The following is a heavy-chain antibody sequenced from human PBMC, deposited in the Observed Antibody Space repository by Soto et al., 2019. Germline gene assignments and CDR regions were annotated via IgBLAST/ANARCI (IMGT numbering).Heavy chain of an antibody. CDR3: ASTYSTSWYWFDT. CDR1: GFSLSNAGLG. D-gene: IGHD6-13*01. CDR2: IFSNDEK. Sequence: QVTVKESGPVLVKPTETLTLTCTVSGFSLSNAGLGVSWIRQPPGKALEWLAHIFSNDEKSYSTSLKSRLPISKDTSKSQVVLIMTNMDPVDTATYYCASTYSTSWYWFDTWGQGTLVTVSS. J-gene: IGHJ5*02. V-gene: IGHV2-26*04.